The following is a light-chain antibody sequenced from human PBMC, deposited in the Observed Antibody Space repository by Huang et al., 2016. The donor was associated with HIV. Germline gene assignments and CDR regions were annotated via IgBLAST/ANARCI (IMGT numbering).Light chain of an antibody. CDR3: QQRANWPPVT. J-gene: IGKJ5*01. CDR2: DAA. CDR1: QTVSSY. Sequence: EIVLTQSPVTLSLSPGERATLSCRASQTVSSYLAWYQQQPGQAPRLLIYDAAKRATGSPGRFSGSGSGTDCTLTISSLEPEDVAVYYCQQRANWPPVTFGQGTRLEIK. V-gene: IGKV3-11*01.